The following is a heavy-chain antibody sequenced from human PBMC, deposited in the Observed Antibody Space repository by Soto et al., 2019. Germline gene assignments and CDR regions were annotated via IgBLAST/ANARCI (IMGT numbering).Heavy chain of an antibody. V-gene: IGHV3-7*01. J-gene: IGHJ4*02. Sequence: EVQLVESGGGLVQPGGSLRLSCAASGFTFSSYWMSWVRQAPGKGLEWVANIKQDGSEKYYVDSVKGRFTISRDNAKKSLFRHMNSRRAWDRAVYYGARDGSVRGIIHGPYYFEYWGQGTLFTVSS. D-gene: IGHD3-10*01. CDR3: ARDGSVRGIIHGPYYFEY. CDR1: GFTFSSYW. CDR2: IKQDGSEK.